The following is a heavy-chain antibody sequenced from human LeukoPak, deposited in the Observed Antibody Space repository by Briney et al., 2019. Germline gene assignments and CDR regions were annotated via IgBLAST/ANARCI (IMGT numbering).Heavy chain of an antibody. CDR2: ISTTSSYI. CDR3: ARDGIQLWYYYFDY. D-gene: IGHD5-18*01. CDR1: GLTFSGHS. Sequence: PGGSLRLSCAASGLTFSGHSMNWVRQAPGKGLEWVSSISTTSSYIYYADSVKGRFTISRDNSKNTLYLQMNSLRAEDTAVYYCARDGIQLWYYYFDYWGQGTLVTVSS. J-gene: IGHJ4*02. V-gene: IGHV3-21*01.